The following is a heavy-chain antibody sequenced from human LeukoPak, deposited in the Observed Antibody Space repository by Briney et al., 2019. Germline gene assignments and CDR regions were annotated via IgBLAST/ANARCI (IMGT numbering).Heavy chain of an antibody. CDR3: AGEDGITMVRGPPFFDY. J-gene: IGHJ4*02. V-gene: IGHV4-59*12. D-gene: IGHD3-10*01. CDR2: IYYSGST. CDR1: GGSIRNYY. Sequence: PSETLSLTCTVSGGSIRNYYWSWIRQPPGKEPNGIGFIYYSGSTNYNPSLKSRVTISVDTSKNQFSLKLSSVTAADTAVYYCAGEDGITMVRGPPFFDYWGQGTLVTVSS.